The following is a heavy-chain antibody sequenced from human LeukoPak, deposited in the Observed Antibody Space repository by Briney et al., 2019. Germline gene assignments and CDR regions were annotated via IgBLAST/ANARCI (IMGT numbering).Heavy chain of an antibody. CDR1: GGTFSSYA. Sequence: GASVKVSCKASGGTFSSYAISWVRQAPGQGLEWMGGIIPIFGTANYAQKFQGRVTITADESTSTAYMELSSLRSEDTAVYYCASSSRTTDYFEYYGMDVWGQGTTVTVSS. CDR2: IIPIFGTA. V-gene: IGHV1-69*13. D-gene: IGHD1-7*01. CDR3: ASSSRTTDYFEYYGMDV. J-gene: IGHJ6*02.